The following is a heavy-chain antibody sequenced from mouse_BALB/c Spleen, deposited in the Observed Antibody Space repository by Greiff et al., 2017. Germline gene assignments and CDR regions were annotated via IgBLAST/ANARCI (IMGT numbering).Heavy chain of an antibody. CDR1: GYTFTSYW. CDR3: ASKSPYDNFDY. D-gene: IGHD2-3*01. CDR2: INPSTGYT. J-gene: IGHJ2*01. V-gene: IGHV1-7*01. Sequence: VQLQQSGAELAKPGASVKMSCKASGYTFTSYWMHWVKQRPGQGLEWIGYINPSTGYTEYNQKFKDKATLTADKSSSTAYMQLSSLTSEDSAVYYCASKSPYDNFDYWGQGTTRTVSS.